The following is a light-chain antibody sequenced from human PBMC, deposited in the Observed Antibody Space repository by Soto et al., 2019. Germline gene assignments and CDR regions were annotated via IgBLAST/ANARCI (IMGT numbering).Light chain of an antibody. CDR3: QQYYSYPRT. Sequence: DIQMTQSPSSLSAFVGERVTITCLSSQTISTFLHWYQQKPGKAPNLLIYAASTLQSGVPSRFSGSGSGTDFTLTITCLQSEDFATYYCQQYYSYPRTFGQGTKVDIK. V-gene: IGKV1-39*01. CDR2: AAS. CDR1: QTISTF. J-gene: IGKJ1*01.